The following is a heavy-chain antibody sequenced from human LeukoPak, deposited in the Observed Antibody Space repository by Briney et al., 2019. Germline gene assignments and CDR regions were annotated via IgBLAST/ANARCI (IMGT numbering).Heavy chain of an antibody. CDR1: GGTFSSYA. D-gene: IGHD2-2*02. Sequence: SVKVSCKASGGTFSSYAISWVRQAPGQGLEWMGGIIPIFGTANYAQKFQGRVTITTDESTSTAYMELSSLRSEDTAVYYCARGYCSSTSCYTGGWYFDLWGRSTLVTVSS. V-gene: IGHV1-69*05. J-gene: IGHJ2*01. CDR3: ARGYCSSTSCYTGGWYFDL. CDR2: IIPIFGTA.